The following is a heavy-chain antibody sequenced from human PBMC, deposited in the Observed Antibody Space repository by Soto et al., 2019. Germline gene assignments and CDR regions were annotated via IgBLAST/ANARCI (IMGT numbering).Heavy chain of an antibody. Sequence: QVQLVESGGGLVKPGGSLRLSCAASGLTFSDHYMTWIRQAPGKGLEWFSYISSSAGTIYYADSVKGRFTISRDNAKNSLYLQMTNLRAEDTAVYYCARAPYFGSGTYYYYALDVWGQGTTVTVSS. CDR3: ARAPYFGSGTYYYYALDV. CDR1: GLTFSDHY. D-gene: IGHD3-10*01. J-gene: IGHJ6*02. CDR2: ISSSAGTI. V-gene: IGHV3-11*01.